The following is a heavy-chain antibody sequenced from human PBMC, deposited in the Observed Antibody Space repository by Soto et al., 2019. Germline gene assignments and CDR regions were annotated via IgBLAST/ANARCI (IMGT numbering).Heavy chain of an antibody. CDR1: GFTFSSYG. J-gene: IGHJ4*02. D-gene: IGHD5-18*01. V-gene: IGHV3-30*18. Sequence: PGGSLRLSCAASGFTFSSYGMHWVRQAPGKGLEWVAVISYDGSNKYYADSVKGRFTISRDNSKNTLYLQMNSLRAEDTAVYYCAKDFGYSYGPLDYWGQGTLVTDSS. CDR2: ISYDGSNK. CDR3: AKDFGYSYGPLDY.